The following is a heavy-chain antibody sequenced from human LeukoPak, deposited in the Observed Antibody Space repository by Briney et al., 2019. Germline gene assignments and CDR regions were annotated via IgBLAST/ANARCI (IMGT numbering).Heavy chain of an antibody. Sequence: GRSLRLSCAASGFTFSSYAMSWVRQAPGKGLEWVSAISGSGGSTYYADSVKGRFTISRDNSKNTLYLQMNSLRAEDTAVYYCAKTLPGRGQLVWYYFDYWGQGTLVTVSS. CDR2: ISGSGGST. CDR3: AKTLPGRGQLVWYYFDY. CDR1: GFTFSSYA. V-gene: IGHV3-23*01. D-gene: IGHD6-6*01. J-gene: IGHJ4*02.